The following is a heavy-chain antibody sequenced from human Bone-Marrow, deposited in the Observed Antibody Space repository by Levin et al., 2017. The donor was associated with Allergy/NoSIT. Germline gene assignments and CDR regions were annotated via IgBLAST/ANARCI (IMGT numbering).Heavy chain of an antibody. CDR3: AKDGGSAAFRPYYFDY. D-gene: IGHD6-25*01. CDR1: GFTLGTYA. CDR2: ISGSGSKT. V-gene: IGHV3-23*01. Sequence: PGESLKISCAASGFTLGTYAMNWVRQAPGRGLEWVSSISGSGSKTYYADSVKGRFTVSRDNSKNTLYLQMNSLGAEDTAMYYCAKDGGSAAFRPYYFDYWGQGTLVTVSS. J-gene: IGHJ4*02.